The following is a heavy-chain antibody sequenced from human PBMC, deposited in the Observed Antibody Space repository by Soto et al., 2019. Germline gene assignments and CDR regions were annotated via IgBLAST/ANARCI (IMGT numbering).Heavy chain of an antibody. CDR1: GGTFSSYP. J-gene: IGHJ4*02. D-gene: IGHD4-17*01. CDR2: IIPMLGIA. V-gene: IGHV1-69*02. Sequence: QVLLMQSGAEVKKPGSSVKVSCKASGGTFSSYPISWVRQAPGQGLEWMGRIIPMLGIANYAQKFQGRVTITAAISASTGHMELSSLRSEDTAVYYCASYGGNDYYFDYWGQGTLVTVSS. CDR3: ASYGGNDYYFDY.